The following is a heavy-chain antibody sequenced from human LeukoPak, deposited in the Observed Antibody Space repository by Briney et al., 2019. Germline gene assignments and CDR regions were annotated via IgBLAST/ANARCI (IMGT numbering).Heavy chain of an antibody. CDR2: IYYSGST. J-gene: IGHJ6*03. V-gene: IGHV4-30-4*07. CDR3: ARDYYYDSSGYQYMDV. CDR1: GGSISSGGYS. D-gene: IGHD3-22*01. Sequence: SETLSLTCAVSGGSISSGGYSWSWIRQPPGKGLDWIGYIYYSGSTYYNPSLKSRVTISVDTSKNQFSLKLSSVTAADTAVYYCARDYYYDSSGYQYMDVWGKGTTVTVSS.